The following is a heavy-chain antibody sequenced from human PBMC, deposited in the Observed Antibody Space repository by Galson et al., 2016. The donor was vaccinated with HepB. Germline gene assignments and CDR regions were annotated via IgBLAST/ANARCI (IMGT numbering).Heavy chain of an antibody. V-gene: IGHV3-21*04. D-gene: IGHD2-21*02. CDR1: GFSFSTYS. J-gene: IGHJ4*02. Sequence: SLRLSCAASGFSFSTYSVNWVRQAPGKGLEWVSCITTSGYIYYADSVKGRFTTSRDNSKNRLYLEMNSLRAEDTAVYYCAKGGLCGGDCQRPPDWGQGTLVTVSS. CDR3: AKGGLCGGDCQRPPD. CDR2: ITTSGYI.